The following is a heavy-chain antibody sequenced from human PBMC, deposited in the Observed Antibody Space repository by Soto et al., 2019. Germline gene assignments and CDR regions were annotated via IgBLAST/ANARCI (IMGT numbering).Heavy chain of an antibody. J-gene: IGHJ4*02. CDR1: GGTFSSYA. V-gene: IGHV1-69*12. CDR3: ARGADPGVRVTTIDY. CDR2: IIPIFGTA. D-gene: IGHD4-17*01. Sequence: QVQLVQSGAEVKKPGSSVKVSCKASGGTFSSYAISWVRQAPGQGLEWMGGIIPIFGTANYAQKFQGRVTSXXEXYXXTAYMELGSLRSEDTAVYYCARGADPGVRVTTIDYWGQGTLVTVSS.